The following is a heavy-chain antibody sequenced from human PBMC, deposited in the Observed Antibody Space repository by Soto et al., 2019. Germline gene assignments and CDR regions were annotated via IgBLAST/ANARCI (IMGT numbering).Heavy chain of an antibody. Sequence: EVHLLESGGVLVQPGESLRLSCETSGFTFSNCVMTWVRQFPGKRLEWVSVITTNGHTDYADSVKGRFTISRDNYKNTVYLQMNSLRAEDTAVYYCAKGLINGRWYAEDWGQGTLVTVSS. CDR3: AKGLINGRWYAED. CDR2: ITTNGHT. V-gene: IGHV3-23*01. J-gene: IGHJ4*02. D-gene: IGHD6-13*01. CDR1: GFTFSNCV.